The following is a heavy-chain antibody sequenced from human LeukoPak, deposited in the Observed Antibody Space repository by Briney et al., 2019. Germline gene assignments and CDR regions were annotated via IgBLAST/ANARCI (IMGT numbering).Heavy chain of an antibody. J-gene: IGHJ4*02. D-gene: IGHD2-8*02. CDR2: INPNSGGT. V-gene: IGHV1-2*02. CDR1: GYTFTGYY. Sequence: ASVKVSCKAAGYTFTGYYMHWVRQAPGQGLEWMGWINPNSGGTNYAQKFQGRVTMTRDTSISTAYMELSRLRSDDTAVYYCARDRRGTGNSFDYWGQGTLVTVCS. CDR3: ARDRRGTGNSFDY.